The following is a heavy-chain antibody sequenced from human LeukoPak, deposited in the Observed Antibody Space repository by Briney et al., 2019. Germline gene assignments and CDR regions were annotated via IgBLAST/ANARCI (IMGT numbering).Heavy chain of an antibody. CDR3: AKDPRGYSYGLFDY. CDR1: GFTFSSYG. Sequence: GGSLRLSCAASGFTFSSYGMHWVRQAPGKGLEWVAFIRYDGSNKYYADSVKGRFTISRDNFKNTLYLQMNSLRAEDTAVYYCAKDPRGYSYGLFDYWGQGTLVTVSS. CDR2: IRYDGSNK. D-gene: IGHD5-18*01. J-gene: IGHJ4*02. V-gene: IGHV3-30*02.